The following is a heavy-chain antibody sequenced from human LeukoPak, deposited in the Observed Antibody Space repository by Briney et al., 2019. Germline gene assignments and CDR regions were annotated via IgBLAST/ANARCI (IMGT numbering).Heavy chain of an antibody. CDR2: ISSSGSTI. D-gene: IGHD2-15*01. CDR1: GGSISSSSYY. V-gene: IGHV3-11*01. J-gene: IGHJ4*02. CDR3: ARAYLRSDIVVVVAASPYFDY. Sequence: LSLTCTVSGGSISSSSYYWGWIRQAPGKGLEWVSYISSSGSTIYYADSVKGRFTISRDNAKNSLYLQMNSLRAEDTAVYYCARAYLRSDIVVVVAASPYFDYWGQGTLVTVSS.